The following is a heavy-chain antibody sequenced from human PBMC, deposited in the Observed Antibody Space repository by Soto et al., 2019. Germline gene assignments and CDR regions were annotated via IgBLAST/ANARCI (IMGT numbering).Heavy chain of an antibody. V-gene: IGHV1-3*01. CDR1: GYSFTSYA. D-gene: IGHD5-18*01. CDR2: INAGNGNT. Sequence: GASVKVSCEASGYSFTSYAMHWVRQAPRQRLEWMGWINAGNGNTKYSQKFQGRVTITRDTSASTAYMELSSLRSEDTAVYYCARDHLGYSYGTPQGNWGQGTLVTVSS. CDR3: ARDHLGYSYGTPQGN. J-gene: IGHJ4*02.